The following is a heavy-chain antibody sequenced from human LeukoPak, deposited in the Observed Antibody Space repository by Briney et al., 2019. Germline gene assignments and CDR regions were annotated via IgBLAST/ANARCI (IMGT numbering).Heavy chain of an antibody. V-gene: IGHV4-38-2*02. D-gene: IGHD3-22*01. CDR1: GYSIRSGYY. CDR2: LYHSGST. J-gene: IGHJ4*02. Sequence: PSETLSLTCTVSGYSIRSGYYWGWIRQPPGKGLKWIGSLYHSGSTYYNPSLKSRVTISVDTSKNQFSLKLSSVIAADRAVYYCARSSSGYLRYYFDYWGQGTLVTVSS. CDR3: ARSSSGYLRYYFDY.